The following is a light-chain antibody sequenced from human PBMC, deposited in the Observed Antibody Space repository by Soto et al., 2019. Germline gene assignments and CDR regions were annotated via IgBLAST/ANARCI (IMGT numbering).Light chain of an antibody. Sequence: EIVITQSPATLSVSPGERATLSCRASQSVISNLAWYQQKPGQAPRLLIYGASTRANGIPARFSVSGSGTDLTLTLSRLEPEDFAVYDCQQYGSSPTTTFGGGTKVDIK. CDR2: GAS. CDR1: QSVISN. J-gene: IGKJ4*01. V-gene: IGKV3-15*01. CDR3: QQYGSSPTTT.